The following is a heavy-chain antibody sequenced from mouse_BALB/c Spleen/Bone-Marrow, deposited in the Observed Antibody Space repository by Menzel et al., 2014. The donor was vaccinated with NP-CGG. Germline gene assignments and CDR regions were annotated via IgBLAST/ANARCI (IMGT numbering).Heavy chain of an antibody. D-gene: IGHD1-1*01. CDR3: ARCPHYYGSSWGNFDY. CDR1: GYTFTSYW. V-gene: IGHV1S81*02. CDR2: INPSNGRT. J-gene: IGHJ2*01. Sequence: QVQLQQPGAELVKPGASVKLSCKASGYTFTSYWMHWVKQRPGQGLEWIGEINPSNGRTNYNEKFKSKATLTVDKSSSTAYMQLSSLTSEDSAVYYCARCPHYYGSSWGNFDYWGQGTTLTVSS.